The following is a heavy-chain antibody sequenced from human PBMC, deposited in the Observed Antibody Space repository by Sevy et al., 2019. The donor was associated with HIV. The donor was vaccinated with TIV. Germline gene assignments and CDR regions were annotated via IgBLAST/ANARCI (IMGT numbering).Heavy chain of an antibody. CDR1: GFTFSSYW. V-gene: IGHV3-7*01. CDR3: VRAMGAAGSY. J-gene: IGHJ4*02. D-gene: IGHD6-13*01. Sequence: GGSLSLSCEASGFTFSSYWMSWVRQAPGKGLEWVANIKEDGSVKYYVESVKGRFTISRDNAKNSVYLQMNSLRAEDAALYYCVRAMGAAGSYWGLGTLVTVSS. CDR2: IKEDGSVK.